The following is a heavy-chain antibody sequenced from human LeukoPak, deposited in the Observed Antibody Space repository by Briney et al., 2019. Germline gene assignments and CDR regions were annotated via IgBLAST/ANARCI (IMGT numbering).Heavy chain of an antibody. CDR2: IGSSGGST. Sequence: GGSLRLSCAASGFTFSSYAMTWVRQAPGKGLEWVSVIGSSGGSTYYADSVKGRFTISRDNSKNTLYLQMNSLRAEDTAVYYCARARVGATHLDYWGQGTLVTVSS. J-gene: IGHJ4*02. CDR3: ARARVGATHLDY. CDR1: GFTFSSYA. D-gene: IGHD1-26*01. V-gene: IGHV3-23*01.